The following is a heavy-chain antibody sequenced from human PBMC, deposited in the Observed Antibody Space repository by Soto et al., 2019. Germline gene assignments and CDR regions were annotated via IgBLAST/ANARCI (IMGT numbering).Heavy chain of an antibody. V-gene: IGHV3-7*01. D-gene: IGHD3-9*01. CDR1: GFTFSSYW. CDR3: ARAEQSRYFDWLSPSDY. Sequence: GGSLRLSCAASGFTFSSYWMSWVRQAPGKGLEWVANIKQDGSEKYYVDSVKGRFTISRDNSKNTLYLEMNSLRAEDTAVYYCARAEQSRYFDWLSPSDYWGQGTLVTVSS. J-gene: IGHJ4*02. CDR2: IKQDGSEK.